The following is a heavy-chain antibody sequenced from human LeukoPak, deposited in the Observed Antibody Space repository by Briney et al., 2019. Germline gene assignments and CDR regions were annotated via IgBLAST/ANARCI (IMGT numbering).Heavy chain of an antibody. CDR2: IYSDGRT. CDR3: ARDSGRFDVFDI. J-gene: IGHJ3*02. D-gene: IGHD3-10*01. V-gene: IGHV3-53*01. Sequence: GGSLRLSCAASGITVSTNYMSWVRQAPGKGLEWVSVIYSDGRTYYADSVKGRFTISRDNSKNTLYLQMNSLRAEDTAVYYCARDSGRFDVFDIWGQGTMVTVSS. CDR1: GITVSTNY.